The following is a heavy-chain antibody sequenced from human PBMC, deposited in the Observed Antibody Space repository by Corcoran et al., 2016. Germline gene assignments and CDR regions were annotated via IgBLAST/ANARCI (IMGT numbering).Heavy chain of an antibody. D-gene: IGHD3-10*01. CDR1: GDSVSSNSAA. J-gene: IGHJ4*02. CDR2: TYYRSKWYN. Sequence: QVQLQQSGPGLVKSSQTLSLTCAISGDSVSSNSAAWNWIRQSPSRGLEWLGRTYYRSKWYNDYAVSVKSRITINPDTSKNQFSLQLNSVTPEDTAVYYCARGRKMATIHAGSFDYWGQGTLVTVSS. CDR3: ARGRKMATIHAGSFDY. V-gene: IGHV6-1*01.